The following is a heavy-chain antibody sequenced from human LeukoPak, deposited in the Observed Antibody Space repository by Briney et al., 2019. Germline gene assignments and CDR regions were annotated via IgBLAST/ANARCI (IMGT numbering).Heavy chain of an antibody. CDR2: ISWNSGSI. V-gene: IGHV3-9*01. J-gene: IGHJ4*02. CDR1: GFTFDDYA. CDR3: AKDQLWFGELLWGVFDY. D-gene: IGHD3-10*01. Sequence: PGGSLRLSCAASGFTFDDYAMHWVRQAPGKGLEWVSGISWNSGSIGYADSVKGRFTISRDNAKNSLYLQMNSLRAEDTALYYCAKDQLWFGELLWGVFDYWGQGTLVTVSS.